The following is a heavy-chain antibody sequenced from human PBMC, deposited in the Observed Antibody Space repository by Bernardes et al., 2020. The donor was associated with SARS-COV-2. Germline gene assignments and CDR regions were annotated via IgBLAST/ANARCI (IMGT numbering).Heavy chain of an antibody. D-gene: IGHD3-22*01. J-gene: IGHJ4*02. CDR2: ISSSSSAI. Sequence: GGSLRLSCAASGFTCSSYSMNWVRQAPGKGLEWVSYISSSSSAIYYAESVKGRFIISRDNAKNSLYLQMNSLRDDDTAVYYCARVVENNSAYYSTPLDSWGQGTLVTVSS. V-gene: IGHV3-48*02. CDR3: ARVVENNSAYYSTPLDS. CDR1: GFTCSSYS.